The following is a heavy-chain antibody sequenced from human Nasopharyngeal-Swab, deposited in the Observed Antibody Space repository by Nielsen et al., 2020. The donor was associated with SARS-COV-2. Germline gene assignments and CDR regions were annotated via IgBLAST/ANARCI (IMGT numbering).Heavy chain of an antibody. D-gene: IGHD6-19*01. CDR3: ARDKGSGSDYYYYYMDV. CDR2: INPNSGGT. Sequence: ASVKVSCKASGYTFTGYYMHWVRQAPGQGLEWMGWINPNSGGTNYAQKFQGWVTMTRDTSISTAYMELSRLRSDDTAVYYCARDKGSGSDYYYYYMDVWGKGTTVTVSS. V-gene: IGHV1-2*04. CDR1: GYTFTGYY. J-gene: IGHJ6*03.